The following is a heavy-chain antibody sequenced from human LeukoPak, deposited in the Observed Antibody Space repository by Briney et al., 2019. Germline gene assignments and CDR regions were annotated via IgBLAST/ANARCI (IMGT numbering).Heavy chain of an antibody. Sequence: SETLSLTCAVYGGSFSGDYWSWIRQPPGKGLEWIGEINHSGSTNYNPSLKSRVTISVDTSNKQFSLKLSSVTAAATAVYYCARFLYGWGSYYNVMFAGFDPWGQGTLVTVSP. CDR2: INHSGST. D-gene: IGHD3-10*01. J-gene: IGHJ5*02. CDR3: ARFLYGWGSYYNVMFAGFDP. CDR1: GGSFSGDY. V-gene: IGHV4-34*01.